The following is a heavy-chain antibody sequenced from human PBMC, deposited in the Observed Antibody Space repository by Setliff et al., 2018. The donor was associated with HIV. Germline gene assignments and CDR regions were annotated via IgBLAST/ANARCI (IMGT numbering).Heavy chain of an antibody. CDR2: MSYDGNNK. V-gene: IGHV3-30*07. CDR1: GFIFSSYA. D-gene: IGHD6-19*01. Sequence: PGESLKISCAASGFIFSSYAMHWVRQAPGKGLEWVAVMSYDGNNKYYADSVKGRFTISRDNSKNTLFLQMNSLRAEDTAVYYCARGSSGWYSNFDYWGQGTLVTVS. CDR3: ARGSSGWYSNFDY. J-gene: IGHJ4*02.